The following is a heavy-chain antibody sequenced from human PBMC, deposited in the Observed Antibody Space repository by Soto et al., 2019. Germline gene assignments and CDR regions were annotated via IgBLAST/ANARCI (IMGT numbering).Heavy chain of an antibody. D-gene: IGHD3-3*01. Sequence: PSETLSLTCTVSGGSISSSSYYWGWIRQPPGKGLEWIGSIYYSGSTYYNPSLKSRVTISVDTSKNQFSLKLSSVTAADTAVYYCARLTIFGVAKGYYYYYAMDVWGQGTTVTVSS. J-gene: IGHJ6*02. CDR2: IYYSGST. CDR3: ARLTIFGVAKGYYYYYAMDV. CDR1: GGSISSSSYY. V-gene: IGHV4-39*01.